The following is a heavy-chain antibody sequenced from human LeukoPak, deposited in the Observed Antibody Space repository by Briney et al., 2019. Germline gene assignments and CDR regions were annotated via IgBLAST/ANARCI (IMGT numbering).Heavy chain of an antibody. V-gene: IGHV3-30-3*01. CDR1: GFTFSSYA. D-gene: IGHD1-26*01. CDR2: ISYDGSNK. Sequence: PGGSLRLSCAASGFTFSSYAMHWVRQAPGKGLEWVAVISYDGSNKYCADSVKGRFTISRDNSKNTLYLQMNSLRAEDTAVYYCARAGLSGSYYGAFDIWGQGTMVTVSS. J-gene: IGHJ3*02. CDR3: ARAGLSGSYYGAFDI.